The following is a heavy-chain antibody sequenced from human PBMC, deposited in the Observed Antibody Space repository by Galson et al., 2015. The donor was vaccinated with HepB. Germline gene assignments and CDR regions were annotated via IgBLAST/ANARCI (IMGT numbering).Heavy chain of an antibody. CDR1: DGSITTTGYY. D-gene: IGHD3-3*02. Sequence: ETLSLTCNVSDGSITTTGYYWGWIRQPPGKGLECLGTMSYSGTTYYNPSLKGRVTISVDTSENQFSLKLSSVTAADTAVYYCATGYISKWSSSYYFEYWGQGTLVTVSS. J-gene: IGHJ4*02. V-gene: IGHV4-39*01. CDR3: ATGYISKWSSSYYFEY. CDR2: MSYSGTT.